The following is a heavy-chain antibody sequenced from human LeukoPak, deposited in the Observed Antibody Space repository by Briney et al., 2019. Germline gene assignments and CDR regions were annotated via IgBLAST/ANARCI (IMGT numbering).Heavy chain of an antibody. CDR3: ARGGYYYDSSGFTYYFDY. V-gene: IGHV1-8*01. D-gene: IGHD3-22*01. Sequence: ASVKVSCRASGYTFANYDINWVRQASGQGLEWMGWMNPHSGNTGYAQNFQGRVTMTRNTSISTAYMELRSLRSEDTAVYYCARGGYYYDSSGFTYYFDYWGQGTLVTVSS. J-gene: IGHJ4*02. CDR1: GYTFANYD. CDR2: MNPHSGNT.